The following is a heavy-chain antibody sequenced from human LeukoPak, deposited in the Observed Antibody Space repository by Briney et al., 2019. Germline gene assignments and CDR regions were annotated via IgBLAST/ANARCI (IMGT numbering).Heavy chain of an antibody. J-gene: IGHJ6*02. CDR1: GFTFSSYA. CDR2: ISYDGSNK. Sequence: PGRSLRLSCAASGFTFSSYAMHWVRQAPGKGLEWVAVISYDGSNKYYADSVKGRFTISRDNSKNTLYLQMNSLRAEDTAVYYRATGGVVVPAAIQGKYYYYGMDVWGQGTTVTVSS. V-gene: IGHV3-30-3*01. CDR3: ATGGVVVPAAIQGKYYYYGMDV. D-gene: IGHD2-2*02.